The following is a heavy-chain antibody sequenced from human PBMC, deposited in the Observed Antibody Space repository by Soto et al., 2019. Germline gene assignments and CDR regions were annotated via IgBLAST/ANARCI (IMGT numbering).Heavy chain of an antibody. J-gene: IGHJ4*02. CDR3: AHSPTPPLYTTSAFDH. CDR1: GFSLSTSGVG. D-gene: IGHD3-16*01. Sequence: QITLKESGPTLVKPTQTLTLTCTFSGFSLSTSGVGVGWIRQPPGKALEWLALIYWDDDKRYSPSLKSRPTIPNHTSKNQLVLTMTYMHPLDTPTYYCAHSPTPPLYTTSAFDHLRQGTLVTLSS. CDR2: IYWDDDK. V-gene: IGHV2-5*02.